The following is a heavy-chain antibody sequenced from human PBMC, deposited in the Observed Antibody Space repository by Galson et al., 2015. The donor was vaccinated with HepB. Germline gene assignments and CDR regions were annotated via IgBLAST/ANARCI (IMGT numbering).Heavy chain of an antibody. V-gene: IGHV3-21*01. D-gene: IGHD6-19*01. J-gene: IGHJ4*02. CDR3: ARDDSSGWGYYFDY. CDR1: GFTFSSYS. Sequence: SLRLSCAASGFTFSSYSMNWVRQAPGKGLEWVSSISSSSSYIYYADSVKGRFTISRDNAKNSLYLQMNSLRAEDTAVYYCARDDSSGWGYYFDYWGQGTLVTVSS. CDR2: ISSSSSYI.